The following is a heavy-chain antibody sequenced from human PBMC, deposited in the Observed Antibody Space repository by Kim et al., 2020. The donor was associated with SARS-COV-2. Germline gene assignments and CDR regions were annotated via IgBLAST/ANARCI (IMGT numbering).Heavy chain of an antibody. CDR2: ST. Sequence: STSAAGSIKGRFTIARDNAKNTMYLQMNSLRAEETAVYYCARGNYHGMDVWGQGTTVTVSS. J-gene: IGHJ6*02. V-gene: IGHV3-74*01. CDR3: ARGNYHGMDV.